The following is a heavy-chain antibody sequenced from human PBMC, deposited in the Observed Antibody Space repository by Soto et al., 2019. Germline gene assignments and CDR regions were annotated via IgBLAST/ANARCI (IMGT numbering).Heavy chain of an antibody. CDR3: ARDTVPYYYYYMDV. Sequence: ASVKVSCKASGYTFTSYAMHWVRQAPGQRLEWMGWINAGNGNTKYSQKFQGRVTITRDTSASTAYMELSSLRSEDTAVYYCARDTVPYYYYYMDVWGKGTTVTV. CDR2: INAGNGNT. D-gene: IGHD4-17*01. J-gene: IGHJ6*03. CDR1: GYTFTSYA. V-gene: IGHV1-3*01.